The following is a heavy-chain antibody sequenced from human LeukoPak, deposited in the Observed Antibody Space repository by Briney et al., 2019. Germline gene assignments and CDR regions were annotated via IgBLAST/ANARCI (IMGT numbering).Heavy chain of an antibody. CDR3: AKVDRRSDLPYYFDY. V-gene: IGHV3-30*02. J-gene: IGHJ4*02. CDR1: GFTFSSYG. Sequence: PGGSLRLSCAASGFTFSSYGMHWVRQAPGKGLEWVAFIRYDGSNKYYADSVKGRFTISRDNSRNTLFLQMNSLRAEDTAVYYCAKVDRRSDLPYYFDYWGQGTLVTVSS. CDR2: IRYDGSNK.